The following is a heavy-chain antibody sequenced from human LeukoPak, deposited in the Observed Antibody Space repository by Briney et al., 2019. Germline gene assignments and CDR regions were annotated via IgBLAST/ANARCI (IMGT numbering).Heavy chain of an antibody. D-gene: IGHD6-6*01. CDR3: ARDPGAYSSSPIDY. Sequence: GSLRLSCAASGFTFSSYEMNWVRQAPGKGLEWVSYISSSGSTIYYADSVKGRFTISRDNAKNSLYLQMNSLRAEDTAVYYCARDPGAYSSSPIDYWGQGTLVTVSS. J-gene: IGHJ4*02. V-gene: IGHV3-48*03. CDR1: GFTFSSYE. CDR2: ISSSGSTI.